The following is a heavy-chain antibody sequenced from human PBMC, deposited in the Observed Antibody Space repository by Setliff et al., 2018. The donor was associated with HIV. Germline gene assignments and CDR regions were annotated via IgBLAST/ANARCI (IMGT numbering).Heavy chain of an antibody. Sequence: GGSLRLSCAASGFTFSTHGMHWVRQAPGKGLEWVASILFDGTYKYYVDSVKGRFTISRDNAKYSLYLQMNTLRVEDTAVYYCMYGGRTATTHWGQGTLVTVSS. CDR2: ILFDGTYK. D-gene: IGHD4-17*01. J-gene: IGHJ4*02. CDR1: GFTFSTHG. V-gene: IGHV3-30*02. CDR3: MYGGRTATTH.